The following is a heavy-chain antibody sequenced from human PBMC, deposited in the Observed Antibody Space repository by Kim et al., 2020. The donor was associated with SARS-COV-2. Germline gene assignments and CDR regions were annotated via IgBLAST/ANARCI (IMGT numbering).Heavy chain of an antibody. V-gene: IGHV4-39*01. CDR2: IYYSGST. Sequence: SETLSLTCTVSGGSISSSSYYWGWIRQPPGKGLEWIGSIYYSGSTYYNPSLKSRVTISVDTSKNQFSLKLSSVTAADTAVYYCARLAYRKDIDYWGQGTLVTVSS. CDR1: GGSISSSSYY. D-gene: IGHD2-15*01. J-gene: IGHJ4*02. CDR3: ARLAYRKDIDY.